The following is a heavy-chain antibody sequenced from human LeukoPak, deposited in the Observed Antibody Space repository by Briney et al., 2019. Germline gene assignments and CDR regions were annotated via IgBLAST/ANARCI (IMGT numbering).Heavy chain of an antibody. CDR1: GYTLTELS. V-gene: IGHV1-24*01. Sequence: ASVKVSCKVSGYTLTELSMHWVRQAPGKGLEWMGGFDPEDGETIYAQKFQGRVTMTEDTSTDTAYMELSSLRSEDTAVYYCATVQGAAAGGPWYFDYWGQGTLVTASA. CDR2: FDPEDGET. J-gene: IGHJ4*02. D-gene: IGHD6-13*01. CDR3: ATVQGAAAGGPWYFDY.